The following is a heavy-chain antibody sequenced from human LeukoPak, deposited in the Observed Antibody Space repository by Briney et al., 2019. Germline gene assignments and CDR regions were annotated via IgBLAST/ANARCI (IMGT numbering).Heavy chain of an antibody. CDR3: AKDFLDVTVAGTLDQ. Sequence: PGGSLRLSCAASGFTFNKYGIHWVRQAPGKGLEWVSFIRYDGGKTYYTASVKGRFSISRGNANNTVDLQMNSLRPEDTAVYYCAKDFLDVTVAGTLDQWGQGTLVIVSS. CDR1: GFTFNKYG. D-gene: IGHD6-19*01. CDR2: IRYDGGKT. J-gene: IGHJ4*02. V-gene: IGHV3-30*02.